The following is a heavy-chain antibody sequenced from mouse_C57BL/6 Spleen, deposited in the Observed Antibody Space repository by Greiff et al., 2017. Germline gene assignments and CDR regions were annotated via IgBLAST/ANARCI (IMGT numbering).Heavy chain of an antibody. V-gene: IGHV7-3*01. CDR3: ARPAHGSSPFAY. J-gene: IGHJ3*01. CDR2: IRNKANGYTT. CDR1: GFTFTDSY. D-gene: IGHD1-1*01. Sequence: EVQLVESGGGLVQPGGSLSLSCAASGFTFTDSYMSWVRQPPGKALEWLGFIRNKANGYTTEYSASVKGRFTISRDNSQSILYLQMNALRAEDSATYYCARPAHGSSPFAYWGQGTLVTVSA.